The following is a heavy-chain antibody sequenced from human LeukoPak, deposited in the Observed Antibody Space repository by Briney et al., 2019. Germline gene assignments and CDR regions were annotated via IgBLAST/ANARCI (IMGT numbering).Heavy chain of an antibody. V-gene: IGHV3-21*06. J-gene: IGHJ4*02. CDR3: ARHLAATGSY. Sequence: GRSLRLSCAASGFTFSSYSMNWVRQAPGKGLEWVSSISSSSSYIYYADAVKGRFTISRDNAKTSVYLQMNSLRAEDTAVYYCARHLAATGSYWGQGTLVTVSS. D-gene: IGHD6-13*01. CDR1: GFTFSSYS. CDR2: ISSSSSYI.